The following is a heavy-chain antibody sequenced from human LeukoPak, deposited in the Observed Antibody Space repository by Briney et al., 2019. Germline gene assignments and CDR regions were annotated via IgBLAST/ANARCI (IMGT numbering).Heavy chain of an antibody. Sequence: SQTLSLTCAVSGGSISSGGYSWSWIRQPPGKGLEWIGYIYHSGSTYYNPSLKSRVTISVDRSKNQFSLKLSSVTAADTAVYYCARAPLYYDILTGYYKGYYFDYWGQGTLVTVSS. V-gene: IGHV4-30-2*01. CDR3: ARAPLYYDILTGYYKGYYFDY. J-gene: IGHJ4*02. CDR1: GGSISSGGYS. CDR2: IYHSGST. D-gene: IGHD3-9*01.